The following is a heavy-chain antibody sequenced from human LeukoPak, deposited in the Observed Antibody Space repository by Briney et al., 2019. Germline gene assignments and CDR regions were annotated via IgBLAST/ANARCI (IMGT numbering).Heavy chain of an antibody. CDR2: IYYTGST. Sequence: SETLSLTCTVSGVFISGYYWSWIRQPPGRGLEYLGYIYYTGSTNYNPSLKSRVTISVDTSKNQFSLKLSSVTAADTAVYFCARGPYSYDSSGAFDIWGQGTMVTVSS. J-gene: IGHJ3*02. D-gene: IGHD3-22*01. V-gene: IGHV4-59*08. CDR3: ARGPYSYDSSGAFDI. CDR1: GVFISGYY.